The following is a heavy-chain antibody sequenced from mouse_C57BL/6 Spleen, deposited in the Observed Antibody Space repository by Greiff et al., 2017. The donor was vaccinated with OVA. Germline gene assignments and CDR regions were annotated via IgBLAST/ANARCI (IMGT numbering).Heavy chain of an antibody. D-gene: IGHD3-2*02. CDR3: ARSVLLRRDAMDF. CDR2: IHPNSGST. J-gene: IGHJ4*01. CDR1: GYTFTSYW. Sequence: QVQLQQPGAELVKPGASVKLSCKASGYTFTSYWMHWVKQRPGQGLEWIGMIHPNSGSTNYNEKFKSKATLTVDKSSSTAYMQLSSLTSEDSAVYYCARSVLLRRDAMDFWGQGTSVTVSS. V-gene: IGHV1-64*01.